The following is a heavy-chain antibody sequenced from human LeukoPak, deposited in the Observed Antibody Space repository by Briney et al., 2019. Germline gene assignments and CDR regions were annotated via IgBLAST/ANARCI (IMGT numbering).Heavy chain of an antibody. D-gene: IGHD2-2*02. CDR1: GYSISSGYY. V-gene: IGHV4-38-2*01. CDR3: AKHAPKEGWCSSTSCYTQAFDI. Sequence: SETLSLTCAVSGYSISSGYYWGWIRQPPGKGLEWIGSIYHSGSTYYNPSLESRVTISVDTSKNQFSLKLSSVTAADTAVYYCAKHAPKEGWCSSTSCYTQAFDIWGQGTMVTVSS. CDR2: IYHSGST. J-gene: IGHJ3*02.